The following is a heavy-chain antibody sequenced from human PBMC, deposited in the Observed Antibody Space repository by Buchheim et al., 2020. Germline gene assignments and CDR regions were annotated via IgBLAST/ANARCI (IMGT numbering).Heavy chain of an antibody. D-gene: IGHD5-24*01. J-gene: IGHJ4*02. CDR2: ISGSGGST. CDR1: GSTFSSYA. CDR3: AKDRGRWLQLRQPYFDY. V-gene: IGHV3-23*01. Sequence: EVQLLESGGGLVQPGGSLRLSCAASGSTFSSYAMSWVRQAPGKGLEWVSAISGSGGSTYYADSVKGRFTISRDNSKNTLYLQMNSLRAEDTAVYYCAKDRGRWLQLRQPYFDYWGQGTLFTVSS.